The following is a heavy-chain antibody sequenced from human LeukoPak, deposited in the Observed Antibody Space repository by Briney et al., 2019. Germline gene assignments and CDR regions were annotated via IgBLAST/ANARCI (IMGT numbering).Heavy chain of an antibody. CDR1: GYTLTELS. CDR3: ATVSALLGYCSSTSCGFMDY. CDR2: FDPEDGET. D-gene: IGHD2-2*01. Sequence: ASVKVSCKVSGYTLTELSMHWVRQAPGKGLEWMGGFDPEDGETIYAQKFQGRVTMTEDTSTDTAYMELSSLRSEDTAVYYCATVSALLGYCSSTSCGFMDYWGQGTLVTVSP. V-gene: IGHV1-24*01. J-gene: IGHJ4*02.